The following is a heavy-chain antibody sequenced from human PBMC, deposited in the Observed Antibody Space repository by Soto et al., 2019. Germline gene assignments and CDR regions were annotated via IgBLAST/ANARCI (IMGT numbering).Heavy chain of an antibody. D-gene: IGHD2-21*01. CDR2: MYAGGDT. V-gene: IGHV3-53*01. CDR1: GLSVSDNY. Sequence: GSLRLSCGASGLSVSDNYMGWVRQAPGRGLEWVSVMYAGGDTHYADSVKGRFTISRDKSENTLYLQMNSLRDEDTGVYFCVSRIPSWVFDYWGLGTLVTVSS. J-gene: IGHJ4*01. CDR3: VSRIPSWVFDY.